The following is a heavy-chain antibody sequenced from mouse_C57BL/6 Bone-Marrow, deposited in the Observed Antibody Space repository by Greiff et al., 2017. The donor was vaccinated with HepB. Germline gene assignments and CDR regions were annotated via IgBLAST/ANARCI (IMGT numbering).Heavy chain of an antibody. CDR2: IYPGSGST. CDR1: GYTFTSYW. D-gene: IGHD2-2*01. V-gene: IGHV1-55*01. Sequence: QVQLQQSGAELVKPGASVKMSCKASGYTFTSYWITWVKQRPGQGLEWIGDIYPGSGSTNYNEKFKSKATLTVDTSSSTAYMQLSSLTSEDSAVYYCAMVTTYYAMDYWGQGTSVTVSS. J-gene: IGHJ4*01. CDR3: AMVTTYYAMDY.